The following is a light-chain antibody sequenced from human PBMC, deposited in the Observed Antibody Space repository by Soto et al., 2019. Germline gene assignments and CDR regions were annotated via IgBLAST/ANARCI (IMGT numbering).Light chain of an antibody. CDR3: QNYNDWPFT. J-gene: IGKJ2*01. CDR2: GAS. CDR1: ESLSTY. Sequence: EIVLTQSPATLSVSPGERVTLSCRASESLSTYLAWYQQKPGQAPRLLIYGASTKATGIPDRFSGSGSATDFTLTISSLQFEYFAVYYCQNYNDWPFTFGQGTKLEI. V-gene: IGKV3-15*01.